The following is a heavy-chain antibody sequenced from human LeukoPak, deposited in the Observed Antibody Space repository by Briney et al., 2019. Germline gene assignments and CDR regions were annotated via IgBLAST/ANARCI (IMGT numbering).Heavy chain of an antibody. V-gene: IGHV1-69*04. CDR3: ARERKIAAAGSIYYGMDV. J-gene: IGHJ6*02. D-gene: IGHD6-13*01. CDR1: GGTFSSYA. Sequence: SVKVSCKASGGTFSSYAISWVRQAPGQGLEWMGRIIPILGIANYAQKFQGRVTITADKSTSTAYMELSSLRSEDTAVYYCARERKIAAAGSIYYGMDVWGQGTTVTVSS. CDR2: IIPILGIA.